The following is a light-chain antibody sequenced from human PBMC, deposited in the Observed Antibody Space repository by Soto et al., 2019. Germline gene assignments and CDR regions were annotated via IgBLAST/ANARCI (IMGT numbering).Light chain of an antibody. Sequence: DIQMTQSPSSLSASVGDRVTITCRASQSISNYLNWYQQKPGRAPKVLIYAASSLQSGVPSRFSGSGSGTDFTLTISSLQPEDFATYYCQQSYSMWTFGQGTKVEVK. V-gene: IGKV1-39*01. J-gene: IGKJ1*01. CDR3: QQSYSMWT. CDR2: AAS. CDR1: QSISNY.